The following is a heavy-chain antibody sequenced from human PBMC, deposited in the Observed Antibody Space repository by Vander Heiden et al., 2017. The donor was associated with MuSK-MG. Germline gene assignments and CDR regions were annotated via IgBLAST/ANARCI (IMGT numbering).Heavy chain of an antibody. CDR3: ARQVVVIALMDV. D-gene: IGHD2-21*01. CDR2: IRTKANSYAT. V-gene: IGHV3-73*02. CDR1: GFTFSGSA. J-gene: IGHJ6*03. Sequence: EVQLVESGGGLVQPGGSLKLSCAASGFTFSGSAMHWVRQASGKGLEWIGRIRTKANSYATAYAASVKGRFTISRDDSKNTAYLQLNSLKTEDTAVYYCARQVVVIALMDVWGKGTTVTVSS.